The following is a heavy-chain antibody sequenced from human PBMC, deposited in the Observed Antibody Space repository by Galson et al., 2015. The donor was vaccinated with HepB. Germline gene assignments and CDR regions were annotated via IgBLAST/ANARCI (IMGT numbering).Heavy chain of an antibody. CDR3: ARDKVVGATADYWFDP. D-gene: IGHD1-26*01. J-gene: IGHJ5*02. V-gene: IGHV3-20*04. Sequence: SLRLSCAASGFTFDDYGMSWVRQAPGKGLEWVSGINWNGGGTGNEDSVKGRFTISRDNAKNSLYLQMNSLSAEDTALYYCARDKVVGATADYWFDPWGQGTLVTVSS. CDR1: GFTFDDYG. CDR2: INWNGGGT.